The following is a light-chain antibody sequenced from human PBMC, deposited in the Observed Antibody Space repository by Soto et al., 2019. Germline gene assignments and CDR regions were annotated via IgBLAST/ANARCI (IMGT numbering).Light chain of an antibody. CDR3: SSYTSSSTWV. J-gene: IGLJ3*02. CDR1: SSDVGGYNY. V-gene: IGLV2-14*01. CDR2: EVS. Sequence: QTVLTQPASGSGSPGQSIPISCTGTSSDVGGYNYVSWYQQHPGKAPKLMIYEVSNRPSGVSNRFSGSKSGNTASLTVFGLQAEDEADYYCSSYTSSSTWVFGGGTKLTVL.